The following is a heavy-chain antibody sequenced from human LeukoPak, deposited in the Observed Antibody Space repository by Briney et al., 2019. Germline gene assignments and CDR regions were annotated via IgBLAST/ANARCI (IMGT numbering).Heavy chain of an antibody. CDR3: ARNSGYDLDNWFDP. CDR2: ISAYNGNT. CDR1: GYTFTSYG. J-gene: IGHJ5*02. Sequence: ASVKVSCKASGYTFTSYGISWVRQAPGQGLEWMGWISAYNGNTNYAQKLQDRVTMTTDTSTSTAYMELGSLRSDDTAVYYCARNSGYDLDNWFDPWGQGTLVTVSS. D-gene: IGHD5-12*01. V-gene: IGHV1-18*01.